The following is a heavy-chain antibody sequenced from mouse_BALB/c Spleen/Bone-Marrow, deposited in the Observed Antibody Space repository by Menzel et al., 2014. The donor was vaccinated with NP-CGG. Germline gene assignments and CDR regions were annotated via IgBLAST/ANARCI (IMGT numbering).Heavy chain of an antibody. D-gene: IGHD1-1*01. CDR3: TRQDYYGNSYWYFDV. J-gene: IGHJ1*01. V-gene: IGHV1-59*01. CDR2: IYPSDSYT. Sequence: QVQLQQSGADLVRPGASVKLSCKASGYTFTSYWINWVKQRPGQGLEWIGNIYPSDSYTNYNQKFRDKATLTVDTSSNTAYMQLSSPTSEDSAVYYCTRQDYYGNSYWYFDVWGAGTTVTVSS. CDR1: GYTFTSYW.